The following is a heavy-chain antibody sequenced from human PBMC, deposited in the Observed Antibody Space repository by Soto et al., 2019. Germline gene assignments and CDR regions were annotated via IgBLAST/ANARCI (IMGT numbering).Heavy chain of an antibody. J-gene: IGHJ4*02. CDR3: ARGGGYCSGGSCYSSKAFDY. Sequence: QVQLQQWGAGLLKPSETLSLTCAVYGGSFSGYYWSWIRQPPGKGLEWIGEINHSGSTNYNPSLKSRFTISVDTSKNQFSLKLSSVTAADTAVYYCARGGGYCSGGSCYSSKAFDYWGQGTLVTVSS. D-gene: IGHD2-15*01. CDR2: INHSGST. CDR1: GGSFSGYY. V-gene: IGHV4-34*01.